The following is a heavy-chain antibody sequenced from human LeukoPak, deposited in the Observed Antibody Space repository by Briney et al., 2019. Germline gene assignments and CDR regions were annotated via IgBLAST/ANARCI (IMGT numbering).Heavy chain of an antibody. V-gene: IGHV3-7*01. CDR3: ARDSYWYPVDY. Sequence: GGSLRLSCAASGFSFSSYYMTWVRQAPGKGLEWVANIRQDGSEENYADSVKGRFTISRDNAKNSLYLQINSLRAEDTAVYYCARDSYWYPVDYWGQGTLVTVSS. J-gene: IGHJ4*02. D-gene: IGHD1-26*01. CDR1: GFSFSSYY. CDR2: IRQDGSEE.